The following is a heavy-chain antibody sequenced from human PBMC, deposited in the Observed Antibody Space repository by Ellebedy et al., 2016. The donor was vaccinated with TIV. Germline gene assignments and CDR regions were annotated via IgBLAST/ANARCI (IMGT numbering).Heavy chain of an antibody. Sequence: AASVKVSCKASGYRFTGYYMHWVRQVPGQGLEWMGCINGNSGDTNYAQKFQGRVTMTRDTSITTAYMEPTRLRPDDTAVYFCARGLNGWYYCWGQGTLVTVSS. D-gene: IGHD6-19*01. CDR3: ARGLNGWYYC. CDR1: GYRFTGYY. J-gene: IGHJ4*02. CDR2: INGNSGDT. V-gene: IGHV1-2*02.